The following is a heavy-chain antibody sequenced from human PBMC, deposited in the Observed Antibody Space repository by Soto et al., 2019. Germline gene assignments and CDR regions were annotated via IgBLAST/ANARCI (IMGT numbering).Heavy chain of an antibody. D-gene: IGHD1-26*01. V-gene: IGHV4-59*01. CDR2: IYYNGYT. Sequence: SETLSLTCTVSGDSISSYYWSWIRQPPGKGLEWIGYIYYNGYTNFNPSLKSRVTISLDTSKSQFSLKLSSLTAADTAVYYCARLRASYLQIYYWGQGTLVTVSS. CDR1: GDSISSYY. J-gene: IGHJ4*02. CDR3: ARLRASYLQIYY.